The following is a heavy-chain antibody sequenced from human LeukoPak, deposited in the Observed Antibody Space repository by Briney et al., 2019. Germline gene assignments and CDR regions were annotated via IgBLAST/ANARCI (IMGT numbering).Heavy chain of an antibody. CDR2: INYSGST. CDR1: GASISSGGYY. Sequence: PSETLSLTCTVSGASISSGGYYWSWIRQHPGKGLVWIGYINYSGSTNYNPSLKSRVTISVDTSKNQFSLKLSSVTAADTAVYYCARGFGIVGATSFDYWGQGTLVTVSS. CDR3: ARGFGIVGATSFDY. D-gene: IGHD1-26*01. V-gene: IGHV4-31*03. J-gene: IGHJ4*02.